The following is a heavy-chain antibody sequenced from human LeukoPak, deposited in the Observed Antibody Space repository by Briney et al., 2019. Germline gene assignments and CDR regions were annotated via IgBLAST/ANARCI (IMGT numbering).Heavy chain of an antibody. CDR2: LHADGIER. V-gene: IGHV3-7*01. D-gene: IGHD5-12*01. Sequence: GSLRLSCAASGFTLSGYWMSWVRQAPGKGLEWVARLHADGIERYFVDPVKGRFTISRDNAKNSLHLQMYSLRLDDTAVYYCARGGYSFDYLGQGTLVTVSS. J-gene: IGHJ4*02. CDR1: GFTLSGYW. CDR3: ARGGYSFDY.